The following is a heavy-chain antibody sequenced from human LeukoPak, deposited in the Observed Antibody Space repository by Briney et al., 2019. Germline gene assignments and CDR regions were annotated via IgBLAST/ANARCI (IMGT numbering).Heavy chain of an antibody. D-gene: IGHD3-3*01. CDR2: ISAYNGNT. J-gene: IGHJ5*02. Sequence: ASVKVSCTASGYTFTSYGISWVRQAPGQGLEWMGWISAYNGNTNYAQKLQGRVTMTTDTSTSTAYMELRSLRSDDTAVYYCARDTPSPITIFGVRFDPWGQGTLVTVSS. V-gene: IGHV1-18*01. CDR1: GYTFTSYG. CDR3: ARDTPSPITIFGVRFDP.